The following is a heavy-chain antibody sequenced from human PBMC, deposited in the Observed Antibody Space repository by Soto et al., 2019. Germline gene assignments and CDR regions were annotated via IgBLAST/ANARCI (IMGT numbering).Heavy chain of an antibody. CDR3: AREGRSAAPQAGFDL. CDR1: GNSIRTGAYY. D-gene: IGHD3-10*01. J-gene: IGHJ4*02. Sequence: SETLSLTCTVSGNSIRTGAYYWSWLRPHPVKGLEWIGHIFYSGNTHYSPSLESRVTISVDTSKNQFSIKLTSVTVADTAVYYCAREGRSAAPQAGFDLWGQGTLVTVSS. V-gene: IGHV4-31*03. CDR2: IFYSGNT.